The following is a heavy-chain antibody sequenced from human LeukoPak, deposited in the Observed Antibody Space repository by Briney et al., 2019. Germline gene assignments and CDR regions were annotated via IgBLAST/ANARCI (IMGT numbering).Heavy chain of an antibody. V-gene: IGHV3-49*04. J-gene: IGHJ4*02. D-gene: IGHD2-2*01. CDR2: IQAKAYGGAT. Sequence: GGSLRLSCSTSGFTFGDYAMSWVRQAPGKGLEWVGFIQAKAYGGATEYAASVKGRFSISRDDSQSIANLQMNDLKTEDTAVYYCTRAPHPRCSSNGCYLDYWGQGTLVTVSS. CDR1: GFTFGDYA. CDR3: TRAPHPRCSSNGCYLDY.